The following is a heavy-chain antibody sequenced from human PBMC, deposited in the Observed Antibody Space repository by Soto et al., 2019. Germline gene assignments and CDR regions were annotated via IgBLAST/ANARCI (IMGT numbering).Heavy chain of an antibody. J-gene: IGHJ3*02. CDR2: ISSSSSYI. V-gene: IGHV3-21*01. CDR3: ATDYMMTFGGVIDNHDFER. Sequence: GGSLRLSCVVSGLTFSSYSMNWVRQAPGKGLEWVSSISSSSSYIYYADSVKGLFTISRNNDKNSLYLKLNSMREEATAVYYCATDYMMTFGGVIDNHDFERWGQGTMV. D-gene: IGHD3-16*01. CDR1: GLTFSSYS.